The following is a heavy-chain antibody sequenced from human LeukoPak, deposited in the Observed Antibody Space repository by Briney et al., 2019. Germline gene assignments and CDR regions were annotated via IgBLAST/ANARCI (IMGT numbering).Heavy chain of an antibody. J-gene: IGHJ4*02. Sequence: ASVKVSCKASGYTFTSCGISWVRQAPGQGLEWMGWINPNSGGTNYAQKFQGRVTMTRDTSISTAYMELSSLRSEDTAVYYCARDGTMVGSGYGDYWGQGTLVTVSS. CDR3: ARDGTMVGSGYGDY. CDR2: INPNSGGT. D-gene: IGHD3-22*01. V-gene: IGHV1-2*02. CDR1: GYTFTSCG.